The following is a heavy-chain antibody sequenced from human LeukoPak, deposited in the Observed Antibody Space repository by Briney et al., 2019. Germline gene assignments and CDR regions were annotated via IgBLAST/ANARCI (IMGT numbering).Heavy chain of an antibody. V-gene: IGHV4-31*03. D-gene: IGHD6-13*01. CDR1: GGSFSTGGYY. CDR3: TRGYSSTWYEDN. Sequence: SQTLSLTCTVSGGSFSTGGYYWSWIRQHPGKGLEWIGYIYYSGNTYYNTSLKSRVTISIDTSKNQFSLKLSSVTAADTAVYYCTRGYSSTWYEDNWGQGTLVTVSS. CDR2: IYYSGNT. J-gene: IGHJ4*02.